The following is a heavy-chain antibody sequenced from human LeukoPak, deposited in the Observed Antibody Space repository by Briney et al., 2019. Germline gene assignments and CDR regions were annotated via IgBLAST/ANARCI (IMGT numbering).Heavy chain of an antibody. CDR3: ARDSCSSTSCRRKFDN. V-gene: IGHV4-39*07. D-gene: IGHD2-2*01. CDR2: IYYSGST. CDR1: GGSISSSSYY. J-gene: IGHJ4*02. Sequence: SETLSLTCTVSGGSISSSSYYWGWIRQPPGKGLEWIGSIYYSGSTYYNPSLKSRVTISVDTSKNQFSLKLSSVTAADSAVYYCARDSCSSTSCRRKFDNWGQGTLVTVSS.